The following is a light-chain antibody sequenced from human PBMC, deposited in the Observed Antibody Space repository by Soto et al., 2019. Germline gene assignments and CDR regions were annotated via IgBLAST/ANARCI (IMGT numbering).Light chain of an antibody. J-gene: IGKJ1*01. CDR1: QSVSRN. V-gene: IGKV3-15*01. CDR2: RAP. CDR3: QHYDDGPLRT. Sequence: EIVMTQSPATLSVSPGERATLSCRASQSVSRNLAWYQQKPGQPPRLLIYRAPTRATGIPARLSGSGSGTEFTLTISSLQCEDFAVYYCQHYDDGPLRTFGQRTKV.